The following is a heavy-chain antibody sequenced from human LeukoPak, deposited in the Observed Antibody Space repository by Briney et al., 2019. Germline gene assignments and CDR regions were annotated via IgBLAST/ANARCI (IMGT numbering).Heavy chain of an antibody. CDR3: ARDGTAPGLYFDL. CDR1: GFTFSSYW. CDR2: IRQDGNEK. D-gene: IGHD6-13*01. V-gene: IGHV3-7*01. J-gene: IGHJ4*01. Sequence: PGGSLRLSCAVSGFTFSSYWMNWVRQAPGKGLEWVANIRQDGNEKSYVDSVKGRFTISRDNTKDSLYLQIDSLRAEDTAMYFCARDGTAPGLYFDLWGQGTLVTVSS.